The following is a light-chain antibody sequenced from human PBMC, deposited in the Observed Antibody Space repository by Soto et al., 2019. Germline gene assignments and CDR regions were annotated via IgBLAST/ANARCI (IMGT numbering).Light chain of an antibody. CDR1: QSLLHSNGYNY. V-gene: IGKV2-28*01. J-gene: IGKJ1*01. Sequence: DIVMTQSPLSLPVTAGEPASIXXRSXQSLLHSNGYNYLDWYLQKPGQSPQXXISLGSNRASGVPDRFSGSGSGTDFTLKISRVEAEDVGIYYCMQALRTPPTFGQGTKVDIK. CDR3: MQALRTPPT. CDR2: LGS.